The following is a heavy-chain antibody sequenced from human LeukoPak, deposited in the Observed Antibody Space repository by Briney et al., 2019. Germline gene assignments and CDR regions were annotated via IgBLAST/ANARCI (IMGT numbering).Heavy chain of an antibody. V-gene: IGHV1-18*01. CDR3: ARMQRGYDTNYYYYGMDV. D-gene: IGHD5-12*01. Sequence: ASVKVFCKASGYTFTSYGISWVRQAPGQGLEWMGWISAYNGNTNYAQKLQGRVTMTTDTSTSTAYMELRSLRSDDTAVYYCARMQRGYDTNYYYYGMDVWGQGTTVTVSS. CDR1: GYTFTSYG. J-gene: IGHJ6*02. CDR2: ISAYNGNT.